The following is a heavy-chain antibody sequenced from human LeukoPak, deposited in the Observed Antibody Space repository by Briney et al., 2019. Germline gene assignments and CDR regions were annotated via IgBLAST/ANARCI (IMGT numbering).Heavy chain of an antibody. V-gene: IGHV3-7*01. D-gene: IGHD3-3*01. J-gene: IGHJ4*02. CDR3: ARDRYYDFWGGFDY. CDR1: GFTFSSYW. Sequence: GGSLRLSCAASGFTFSSYWMSWVRQAPGKGLEWVANIKQDGSEKYYVDSVKGRFTVSRDNAKNSLYLQMNSLRAEDTAVYYCARDRYYDFWGGFDYWGQGTLVTVSS. CDR2: IKQDGSEK.